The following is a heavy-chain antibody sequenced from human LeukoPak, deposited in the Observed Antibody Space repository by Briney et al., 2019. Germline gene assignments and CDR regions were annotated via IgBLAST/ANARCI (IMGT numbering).Heavy chain of an antibody. CDR3: AKDGPHYYGSGSFYNNYYGMDV. J-gene: IGHJ6*02. V-gene: IGHV3-30*18. D-gene: IGHD3-10*01. Sequence: GGSLRLSCAASEFTFSSYVMPWVRQAPGKGLEWVAVISYDGSNKHYVDSVKGRFTISRDNSKNTVYLQMNSLRAEDTAVYYCAKDGPHYYGSGSFYNNYYGMDVWGQGTTVTVSS. CDR2: ISYDGSNK. CDR1: EFTFSSYV.